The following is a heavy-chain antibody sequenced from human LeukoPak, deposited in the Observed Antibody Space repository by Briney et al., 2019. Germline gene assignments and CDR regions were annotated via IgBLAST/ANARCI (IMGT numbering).Heavy chain of an antibody. CDR1: GYSFTSYW. CDR2: IYPGDSDT. V-gene: IGHV5-51*01. Sequence: GESLKISCKGSGYSFTSYWIGWVRQMPGKGLGLMVIIYPGDSDTRYRPSFQSHVIISADKSISTAYLQWSSLKASDTAMYYYARHLRSLEAFDIGDQGTMVTVSS. CDR3: ARHLRSLEAFDI. D-gene: IGHD1-26*01. J-gene: IGHJ3*02.